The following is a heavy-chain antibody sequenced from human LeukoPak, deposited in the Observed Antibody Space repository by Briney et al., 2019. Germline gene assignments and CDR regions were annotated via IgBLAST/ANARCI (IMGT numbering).Heavy chain of an antibody. J-gene: IGHJ4*02. CDR2: IRYDGSSK. CDR3: AKDWAVRDGYSYYFGY. CDR1: GFTFSSYG. Sequence: GGSLRLSCVPSGFTFSSYGMHWVRQAPGKGLEWVAFIRYDGSSKYYADSVKGRFTISRDNSKNTLYLEMSSLRVEDTAVYYCAKDWAVRDGYSYYFGYWGQGALVTVSS. D-gene: IGHD5-24*01. V-gene: IGHV3-30*02.